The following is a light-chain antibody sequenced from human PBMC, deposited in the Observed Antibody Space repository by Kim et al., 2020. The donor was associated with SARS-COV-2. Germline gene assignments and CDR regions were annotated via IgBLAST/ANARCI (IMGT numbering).Light chain of an antibody. CDR3: ASWDDGLSARV. Sequence: GQRVTISCSGSSSNSESNTVNWYQQLPGRAPKLLIHSSNQRPSGVPDRFSGSKSGTSASLAISGLQSEDEADYYCASWDDGLSARVFGGGTQLTVL. CDR2: SSN. V-gene: IGLV1-44*01. J-gene: IGLJ3*02. CDR1: SSNSESNT.